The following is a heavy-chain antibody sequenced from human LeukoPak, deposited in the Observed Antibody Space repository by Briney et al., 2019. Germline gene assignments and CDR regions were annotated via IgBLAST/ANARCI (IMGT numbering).Heavy chain of an antibody. CDR3: ARTSTYYDFWSGYRDFDY. D-gene: IGHD3-3*01. CDR1: GGSIRSGDYY. V-gene: IGHV4-30-4*08. CDR2: IYYSGST. Sequence: SETLSLTCTVSGGSIRSGDYYWSWIRQPPGKGLEWIGYIYYSGSTYYNPSLKSRVTISLDTSKNQFSLNLSSVTAADTAVYYCARTSTYYDFWSGYRDFDYWGQGTLVTVSS. J-gene: IGHJ4*02.